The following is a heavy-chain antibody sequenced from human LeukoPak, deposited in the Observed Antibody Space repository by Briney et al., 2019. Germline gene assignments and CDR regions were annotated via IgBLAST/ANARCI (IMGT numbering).Heavy chain of an antibody. D-gene: IGHD3-9*01. CDR2: ISCSSSSI. CDR1: GFTFSSYS. Sequence: PGGSLRFSCAASGFTFSSYSMNRVRQAPGQGLVGGSYISCSSSSIYYADSVKGRFTISRDNAKNSLYLQMNSLRAEDTAVYYCARDSAWYYDVLTGSAGFDYWGQGTLVTVSS. J-gene: IGHJ4*02. CDR3: ARDSAWYYDVLTGSAGFDY. V-gene: IGHV3-48*01.